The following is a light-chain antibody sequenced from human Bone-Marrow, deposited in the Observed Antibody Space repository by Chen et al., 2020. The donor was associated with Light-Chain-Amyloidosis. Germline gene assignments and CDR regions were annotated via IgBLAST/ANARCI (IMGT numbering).Light chain of an antibody. CDR1: DLPTKY. Sequence: SYELTQPPSVSVSPGQTARITCSGDDLPTKYAYWYQQKPGQAPVLVIHREPEMPSGISERFSGASSGTTATLTISGVQAEDEADYHCQSADSSGTYEVIFGGGTKLTVL. CDR2: REP. V-gene: IGLV3-25*03. J-gene: IGLJ2*01. CDR3: QSADSSGTYEVI.